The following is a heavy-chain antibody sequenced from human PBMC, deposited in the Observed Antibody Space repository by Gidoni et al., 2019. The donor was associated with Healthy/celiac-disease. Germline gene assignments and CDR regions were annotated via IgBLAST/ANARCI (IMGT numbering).Heavy chain of an antibody. CDR3: VKEEGPYYDSSGYSCY. J-gene: IGHJ4*02. CDR1: GFPFSSYA. CDR2: ISIHLGIT. Sequence: EVQLVESGGGLVQPGGSLRLSCSASGFPFSSYAMHCVRQAPGKVLVYVSGISIHLGITYYADSVEGRFTISRDNSKNTLYLQMSSLIAEDTAVYYGVKEEGPYYDSSGYSCYWGQGTLVTVSS. V-gene: IGHV3-64D*08. D-gene: IGHD3-22*01.